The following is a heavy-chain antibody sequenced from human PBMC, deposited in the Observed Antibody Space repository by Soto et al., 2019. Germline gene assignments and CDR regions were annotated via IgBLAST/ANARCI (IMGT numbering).Heavy chain of an antibody. Sequence: QVQLQQWGAGLLKPSETLSLTCAVYGGSFSGYQWTWIRQTPGKGLEWIGEINDTGNINYNPSLKSRVTIVLDTPKKQTYLKLSSVTAAETAVVYCARGLILCFGELSRRGYYYYYMDVWGKGTTVTVSS. J-gene: IGHJ6*03. D-gene: IGHD3-10*01. CDR3: ARGLILCFGELSRRGYYYYYMDV. CDR1: GGSFSGYQ. V-gene: IGHV4-34*01. CDR2: INDTGNI.